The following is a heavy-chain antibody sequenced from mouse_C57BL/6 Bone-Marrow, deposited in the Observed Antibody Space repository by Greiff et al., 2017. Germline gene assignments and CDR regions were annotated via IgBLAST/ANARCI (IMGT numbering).Heavy chain of an antibody. D-gene: IGHD1-1*01. Sequence: EVKVEESGGGLVKPGGSLKLSCAASGFTFSDYGMHWVRQAPEKGLEWVAYISSGRSTIYYADTVNGRFTISRDNAKNTLFLQMTSLRSEDTAMYYCARIPYGSSPYWYFDVWGTGTTVTVSS. CDR1: GFTFSDYG. CDR2: ISSGRSTI. V-gene: IGHV5-17*01. J-gene: IGHJ1*03. CDR3: ARIPYGSSPYWYFDV.